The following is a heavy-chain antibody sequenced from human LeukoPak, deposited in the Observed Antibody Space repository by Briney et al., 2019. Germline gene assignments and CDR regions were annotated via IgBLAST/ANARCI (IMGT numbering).Heavy chain of an antibody. CDR2: IYHSGST. V-gene: IGHV4-30-2*01. Sequence: SETLSLTCAVSGGSISSGGYSWSWIRQPPGKGLEWIGYIYHSGSTYYNPSLKSRVTISVDRSKNQFSLKLSSVTAADTAVYYCARDAAMPTDYYYGMDVWGQGTTVTVSS. CDR1: GGSISSGGYS. J-gene: IGHJ6*02. CDR3: ARDAAMPTDYYYGMDV. D-gene: IGHD2-2*01.